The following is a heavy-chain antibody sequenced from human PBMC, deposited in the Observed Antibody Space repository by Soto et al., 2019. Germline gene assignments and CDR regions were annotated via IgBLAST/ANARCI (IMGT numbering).Heavy chain of an antibody. J-gene: IGHJ6*02. CDR3: ARDSYGMDV. V-gene: IGHV3-33*01. CDR1: GFTFSYYA. Sequence: QVQLVESGGGVVQPGRSLRLSCAASGFTFSYYAMHWVRQVPGRGLEWVAVIWYDGSNKYYADSVKGRFTISRDNSKNTLWLQMNSLRAEDTAVYYYARDSYGMDVWGQGTTVTVSS. CDR2: IWYDGSNK.